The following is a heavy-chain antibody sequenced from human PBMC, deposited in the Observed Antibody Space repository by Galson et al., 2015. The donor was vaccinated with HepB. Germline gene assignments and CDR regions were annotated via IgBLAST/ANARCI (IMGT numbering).Heavy chain of an antibody. J-gene: IGHJ6*02. CDR2: INPNSGGT. D-gene: IGHD5-12*01. Sequence: SVKVSCKASGYTFTGYYMHWVRQAPGQGLEWMGWINPNSGGTNYAQKFQGWVTMTRDTSISTAYMELSRLRSDDTAVYYCARVPPSYSGYDPLLLSGMDVWGQGTTVTVSS. V-gene: IGHV1-2*04. CDR1: GYTFTGYY. CDR3: ARVPPSYSGYDPLLLSGMDV.